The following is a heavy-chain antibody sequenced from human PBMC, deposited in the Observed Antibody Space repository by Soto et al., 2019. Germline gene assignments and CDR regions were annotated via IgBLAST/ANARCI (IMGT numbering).Heavy chain of an antibody. CDR1: GFTFSSYG. CDR2: IWYDGSNK. CDR3: ARDIRRWPKGAFDI. V-gene: IGHV3-33*01. Sequence: GGSLRLSCAASGFTFSSYGMHWVRQAPGKGLEWVAVIWYDGSNKYYADSVKGRFTISRDNSKNTLYLQMNSLRAEDTAVYYCARDIRRWPKGAFDIWGQGTMVTVS. D-gene: IGHD2-15*01. J-gene: IGHJ3*02.